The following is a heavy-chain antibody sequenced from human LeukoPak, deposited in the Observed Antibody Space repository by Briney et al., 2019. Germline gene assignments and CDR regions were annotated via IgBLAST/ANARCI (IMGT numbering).Heavy chain of an antibody. D-gene: IGHD1-26*01. J-gene: IGHJ5*02. CDR3: ARVSVVGATPFDP. Sequence: SVKVSCKASGYTFTSYTISWVRQAPGQGLEWMGRIIPILGIANYAQKFQGRVTITADKSTSTAYMELSSLRSEDTAVYYCARVSVVGATPFDPWGQGTLVTVSS. CDR1: GYTFTSYT. CDR2: IIPILGIA. V-gene: IGHV1-69*02.